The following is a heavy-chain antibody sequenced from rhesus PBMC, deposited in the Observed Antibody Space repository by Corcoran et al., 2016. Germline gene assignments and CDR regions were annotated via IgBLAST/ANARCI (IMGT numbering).Heavy chain of an antibody. CDR2: IYGSSGNT. CDR3: ARGGSWSFDS. V-gene: IGHV4S7*01. J-gene: IGHJ4*01. Sequence: QVQLQESGPGLVKPSETLSLTCAVSGGSVSSGYGWSWIRQPPGKGLEWIGYIYGSSGNTYYTPSLKSRVTISKDTSKNQFSLKLSAVTAADTAVYYCARGGSWSFDSWGQGVLVTVSS. D-gene: IGHD6-13*01. CDR1: GGSVSSGYG.